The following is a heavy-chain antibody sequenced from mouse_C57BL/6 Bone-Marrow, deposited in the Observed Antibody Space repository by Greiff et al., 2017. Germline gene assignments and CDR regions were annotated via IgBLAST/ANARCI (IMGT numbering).Heavy chain of an antibody. CDR1: GYTFTSYG. D-gene: IGHD1-1*01. J-gene: IGHJ1*03. CDR2: IYPRSGNT. CDR3: AMRACGSYRYFDV. V-gene: IGHV1-81*01. Sequence: QVQLQQSGAELARPGASVKLSCKASGYTFTSYGISWVKQRTGQGLEWIGEIYPRSGNTYYNEKFKGKATLTADKSSSTAYMELRSLTSEDYAVYFCAMRACGSYRYFDVWGTGTTVTVSS.